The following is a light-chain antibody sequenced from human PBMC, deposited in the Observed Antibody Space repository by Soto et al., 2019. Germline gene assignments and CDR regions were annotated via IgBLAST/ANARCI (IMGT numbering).Light chain of an antibody. J-gene: IGLJ1*01. CDR3: SSYTSRSSSTYF. V-gene: IGLV2-14*01. CDR2: DVS. CDR1: SRDVGGYNY. Sequence: QSVLTQPASVSGSPGQSITISCTGTSRDVGGYNYVSWYQQHPGKAPKLMIYDVSNRPSGVSNRFSGSKSGNTASLTISGLQAEDEADYYCSSYTSRSSSTYFFGTGTKVTVL.